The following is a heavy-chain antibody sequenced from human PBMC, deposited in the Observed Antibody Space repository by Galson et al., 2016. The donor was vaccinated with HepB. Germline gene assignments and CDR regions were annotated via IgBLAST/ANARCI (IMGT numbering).Heavy chain of an antibody. CDR1: GGSISSGGYY. Sequence: TLSLTCTVSGGSISSGGYYWSWVRQHPGKGLEWIGYIYHSGSTYYNPSLKSRASISVDTSKNQFSLRLSSVAAADTAMYYCARDRSSGSGNFGYWGQGTLVTVSS. J-gene: IGHJ4*02. CDR3: ARDRSSGSGNFGY. CDR2: IYHSGST. D-gene: IGHD3-10*01. V-gene: IGHV4-31*03.